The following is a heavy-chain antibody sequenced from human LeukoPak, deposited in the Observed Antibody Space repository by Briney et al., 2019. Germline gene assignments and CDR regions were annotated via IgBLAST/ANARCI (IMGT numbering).Heavy chain of an antibody. D-gene: IGHD3-22*01. V-gene: IGHV3-48*04. CDR1: GFTFSSYS. CDR2: ISSSGSTI. CDR3: AREQYYYDSSGYYIPYYFDY. Sequence: GGSLRLSCAASGFTFSSYSMNWVRQAPGKGLEWVSYISSSGSTIYYADSVKGRFTISRDNAKNSLYLQMNSLRAEDTAVYYCAREQYYYDSSGYYIPYYFDYWGQGTLVTVSS. J-gene: IGHJ4*02.